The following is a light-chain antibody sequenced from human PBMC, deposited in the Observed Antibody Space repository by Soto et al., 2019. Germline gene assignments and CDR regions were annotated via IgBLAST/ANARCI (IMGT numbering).Light chain of an antibody. J-gene: IGLJ3*02. V-gene: IGLV1-47*01. CDR3: SVWDNSLSCRV. Sequence: QSVLTXPPSASGTPGQRVNISCSGGSSNIGLNYVYWYQQLPGTAPKLLIYKTGERPSGVPDRFSGSKSGTSASLAISGLRSEDEAEYYCSVWDNSLSCRVFGEGTKVTVL. CDR2: KTG. CDR1: SSNIGLNY.